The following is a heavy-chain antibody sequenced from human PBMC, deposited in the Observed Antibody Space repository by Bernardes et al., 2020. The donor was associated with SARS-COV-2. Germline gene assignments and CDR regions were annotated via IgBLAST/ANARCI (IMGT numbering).Heavy chain of an antibody. CDR2: ISGSGSST. V-gene: IGHV3-23*01. J-gene: IGHJ6*02. CDR3: AKDALPGYTYGENDWYGMDV. D-gene: IGHD5-18*01. Sequence: GGSLRLSCAASGFTFSSYAMSWVRQAPGKGLEWVSGISGSGSSTYYADTVKGRFTISRDNSKNMVFLQMSSLRAGDTAVYYCAKDALPGYTYGENDWYGMDVWGQGTTVTVSS. CDR1: GFTFSSYA.